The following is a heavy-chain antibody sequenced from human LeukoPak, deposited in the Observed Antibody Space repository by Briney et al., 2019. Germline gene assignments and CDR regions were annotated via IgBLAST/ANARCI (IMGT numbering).Heavy chain of an antibody. J-gene: IGHJ4*02. CDR1: GGSVSSGSYY. CDR3: ARARSIAVAGPYFDY. CDR2: IYYSGST. D-gene: IGHD6-19*01. Sequence: PSETLSLTCTVSGGSVSSGSYYWSWIRQPPGKGLEWIGYIYYSGSTNYNPSLKSRVTISVDTSKNQFSLKLSSVTAADTAVYYCARARSIAVAGPYFDYWGRGTLVTVSS. V-gene: IGHV4-61*01.